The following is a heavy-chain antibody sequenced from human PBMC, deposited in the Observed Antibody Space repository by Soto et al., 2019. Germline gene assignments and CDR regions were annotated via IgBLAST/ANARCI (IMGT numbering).Heavy chain of an antibody. CDR1: GFTVSSNY. CDR2: IYSGGST. D-gene: IGHD2-15*01. Sequence: GSLRLSCAASGFTVSSNYMSWVRQAPGKGLEWVSVIYSGGSTYYADSVKGRFTISRDNSKNTLYLQMNSLRAEDTAVYYCAAHKGYCSGGSCYDFDYWGQGTLVTVSS. CDR3: AAHKGYCSGGSCYDFDY. J-gene: IGHJ4*02. V-gene: IGHV3-53*01.